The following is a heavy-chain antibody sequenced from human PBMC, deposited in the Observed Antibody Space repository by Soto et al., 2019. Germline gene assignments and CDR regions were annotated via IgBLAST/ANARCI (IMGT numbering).Heavy chain of an antibody. CDR1: GGTFSSYA. V-gene: IGHV1-69*13. D-gene: IGHD2-2*03. Sequence: SVKVSCKASGGTFSSYAISWVRQAPGQGLEWMGGIIPIFGTANYAQKFQGRVTITADESTSTAYMELSSLRSEDTAVYYCARVDIVVVPAAQDYYYYGMDVWGQGTTVTVS. J-gene: IGHJ6*02. CDR2: IIPIFGTA. CDR3: ARVDIVVVPAAQDYYYYGMDV.